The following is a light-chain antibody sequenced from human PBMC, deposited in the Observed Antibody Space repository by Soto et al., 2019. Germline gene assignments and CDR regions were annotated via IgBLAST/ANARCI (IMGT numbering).Light chain of an antibody. CDR2: GAS. Sequence: EIVLTQSPGTLSLSPGARATLSCRASQSVSSSYLAWYQQKPGQAPRLLIYGASSRATGIPDRFSGSGSGTDFTLTISRLEPEDFAVYYCQQYGSSWTFGQGTKVDI. CDR3: QQYGSSWT. J-gene: IGKJ1*01. CDR1: QSVSSSY. V-gene: IGKV3-20*01.